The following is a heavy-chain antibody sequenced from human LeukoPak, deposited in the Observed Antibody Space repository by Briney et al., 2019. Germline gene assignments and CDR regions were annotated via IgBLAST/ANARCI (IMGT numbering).Heavy chain of an antibody. Sequence: ASVKVSCKASGYTFTSYGISWVRQAPGQGLEWMGWISAYNGNTNYAQKLQGRVTMTTDTSTSTAYMELRSLRSDDTAVYYCAREIYYDSSGHPTAPFDYWGQGTLVTVSS. CDR2: ISAYNGNT. CDR3: AREIYYDSSGHPTAPFDY. V-gene: IGHV1-18*01. D-gene: IGHD3-22*01. CDR1: GYTFTSYG. J-gene: IGHJ4*02.